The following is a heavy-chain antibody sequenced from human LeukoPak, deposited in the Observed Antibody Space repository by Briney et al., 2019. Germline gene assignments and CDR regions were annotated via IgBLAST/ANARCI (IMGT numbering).Heavy chain of an antibody. Sequence: GGSLRLSWAASGFTFADYGMSWVRQAPGKGLERVSGINWNGGSTGYADSVKGRFTISRDNAKNSLYLQMNSLRAEDTALYYCARDWGIAAAGTMETFDYWGQGTLVTVSS. J-gene: IGHJ4*02. CDR3: ARDWGIAAAGTMETFDY. CDR1: GFTFADYG. CDR2: INWNGGST. D-gene: IGHD6-13*01. V-gene: IGHV3-20*04.